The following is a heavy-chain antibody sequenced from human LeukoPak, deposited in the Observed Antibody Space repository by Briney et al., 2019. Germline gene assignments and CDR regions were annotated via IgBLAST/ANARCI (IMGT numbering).Heavy chain of an antibody. Sequence: GGSLRLSCAASGFTFSSYWMSWVRQAPGKGLEWVANIKQDGSEKYYVDSVKGRFTISRDNAKNSLYLQMNSLRAEDTAVYYCARDLYGDYVEYYFDYWGQGTLVTVSS. D-gene: IGHD4-17*01. CDR1: GFTFSSYW. V-gene: IGHV3-7*01. J-gene: IGHJ4*02. CDR3: ARDLYGDYVEYYFDY. CDR2: IKQDGSEK.